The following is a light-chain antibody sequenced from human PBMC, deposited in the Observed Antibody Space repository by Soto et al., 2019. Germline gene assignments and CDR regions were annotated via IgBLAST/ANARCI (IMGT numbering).Light chain of an antibody. CDR1: QSVSSSY. CDR2: GAS. J-gene: IGKJ1*01. V-gene: IGKV3-20*01. CDR3: HQYGSSPAT. Sequence: PGERVTLSCRASQSVSSSYLTWYQQKHGQAPRLLIYGASTRATGIPARFSGSGSGTDFNLTISRLETEDFAVYYCHQYGSSPATFGQGTKVDIK.